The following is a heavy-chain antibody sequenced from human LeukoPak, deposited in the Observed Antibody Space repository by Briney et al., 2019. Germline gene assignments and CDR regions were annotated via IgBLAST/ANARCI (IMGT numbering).Heavy chain of an antibody. CDR1: GGSMNNYY. J-gene: IGHJ3*02. Sequence: PSETLSLTCSVSGGSMNNYYWTWIRQSPGKGLEWIGYIYYSGSTNYNPPLKSRVTISVDTSKNQFSLKLTSVTAADSAVYYCARPREQWLGNDGFDIWGQGTMVTVSS. D-gene: IGHD6-19*01. CDR2: IYYSGST. CDR3: ARPREQWLGNDGFDI. V-gene: IGHV4-59*08.